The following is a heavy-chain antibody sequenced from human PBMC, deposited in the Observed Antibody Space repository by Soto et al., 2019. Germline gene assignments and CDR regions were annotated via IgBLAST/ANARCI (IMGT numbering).Heavy chain of an antibody. CDR1: GYTFTSYG. V-gene: IGHV1-18*01. D-gene: IGHD3-16*01. J-gene: IGHJ2*01. CDR3: ARIQLTWWYFDL. CDR2: ISAYNGIT. Sequence: ASVQVSCKASGYTFTSYGISWVRQAPGQLLELMGWISAYNGITNYAQKLQGRVTMTTDTSTSTAYMELRSLSSDDTAVYYCARIQLTWWYFDLWGRGTLVTVSS.